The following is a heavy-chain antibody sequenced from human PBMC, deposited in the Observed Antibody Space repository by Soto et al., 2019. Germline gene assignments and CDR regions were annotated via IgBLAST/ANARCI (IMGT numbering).Heavy chain of an antibody. V-gene: IGHV1-69*13. CDR1: GDPFSTFA. J-gene: IGHJ6*02. CDR2: IVPIFRTP. D-gene: IGHD1-7*01. Sequence: GASVKVSCKASGDPFSTFAISWVRQAPRQWLEWMGGIVPIFRTPDYAQHFPGRVTISADDSKKTAYWELSRLRPEDTGAYYCARSPGRTRTRASQYAMDVWGQGTTVTVAS. CDR3: ARSPGRTRTRASQYAMDV.